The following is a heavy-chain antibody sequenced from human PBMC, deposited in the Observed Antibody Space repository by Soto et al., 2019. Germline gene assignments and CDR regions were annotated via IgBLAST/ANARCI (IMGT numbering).Heavy chain of an antibody. Sequence: QVQLQESGPGLVKPSGTLSLTCVVSGDSINDWWWSWVRQPPGKGLEWIGEMFHSGGTNYNPSLKSRVTISIDKSKTQLSLKLTSVTAADTAVYYCATRPSYGPSWGQGTLVTVSS. CDR1: GDSINDWW. CDR3: ATRPSYGPS. CDR2: MFHSGGT. D-gene: IGHD5-18*01. V-gene: IGHV4-4*02. J-gene: IGHJ5*02.